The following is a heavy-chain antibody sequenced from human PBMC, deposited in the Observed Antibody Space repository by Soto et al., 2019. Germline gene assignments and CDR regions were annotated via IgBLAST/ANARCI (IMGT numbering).Heavy chain of an antibody. D-gene: IGHD3-10*01. CDR2: INHSGST. V-gene: IGHV4-34*01. J-gene: IGHJ4*02. Sequence: SETLSLTCAIYGGSFSGYYWSWIRQSPGKGLEWIGEINHSGSTNYNPSLKSRATISIDTSKNQFSLNLNSVTAADTAVFYCASRMGSGRYYFDYWGQGTLVTVSS. CDR1: GGSFSGYY. CDR3: ASRMGSGRYYFDY.